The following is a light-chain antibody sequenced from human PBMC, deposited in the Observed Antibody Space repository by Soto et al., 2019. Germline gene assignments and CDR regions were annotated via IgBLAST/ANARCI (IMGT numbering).Light chain of an antibody. CDR2: DAS. J-gene: IGKJ5*01. CDR3: QQRSNWIT. Sequence: EIVLRMSPATLTLSPGERATLSCRASQSVSSYLAWYQQKPGQAPRLLIYDASNRATGIPARFSGSGSGTDFTLTISSLEPEDFAVYYCQQRSNWITFGQGTRLEIK. CDR1: QSVSSY. V-gene: IGKV3-11*01.